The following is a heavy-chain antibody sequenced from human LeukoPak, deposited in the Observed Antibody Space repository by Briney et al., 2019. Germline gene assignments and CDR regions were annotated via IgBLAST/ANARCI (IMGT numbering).Heavy chain of an antibody. CDR1: GYTFTSYG. J-gene: IGHJ6*03. V-gene: IGHV1-18*01. D-gene: IGHD1-26*01. CDR2: ISAYNGNT. CDR3: AREGPGIVGAKEYYYYYYYMDV. Sequence: ASVKVSCKASGYTFTSYGISWVRQALGQGLEWMGWISAYNGNTNYAQKLQGRVTMTTDTSTSTAYMELRSLRSDDTAVYYCAREGPGIVGAKEYYYYYYYMDVWGKGTTVTVSS.